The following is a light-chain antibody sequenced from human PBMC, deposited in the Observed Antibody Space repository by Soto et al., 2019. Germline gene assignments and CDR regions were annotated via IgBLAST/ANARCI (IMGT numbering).Light chain of an antibody. V-gene: IGKV1D-13*01. CDR3: QQFNNYPVT. CDR2: DAS. Sequence: AIQLTQSPSSLSASVGDRVTITCRASQGISSALAWYQQKPGKAPKLLIYDASSLESWVPSRFSGSGSGTDFTLTISSLQHEDFATYYCQQFNNYPVTFGQGTRLEIK. CDR1: QGISSA. J-gene: IGKJ5*01.